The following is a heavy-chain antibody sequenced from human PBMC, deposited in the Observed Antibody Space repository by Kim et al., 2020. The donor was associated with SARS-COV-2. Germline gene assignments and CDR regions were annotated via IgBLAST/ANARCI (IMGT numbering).Heavy chain of an antibody. CDR1: GGSFSGYY. Sequence: SETLSLPCAVYGGSFSGYYWTWIRQPPGKGLEWIGEINHSGSTNYNPSLKSRVTISVDTSKNQFSLKLSSVAAADTAVDYCAREVGDSSGYYVDYWGQGTLVTVSS. V-gene: IGHV4-34*01. J-gene: IGHJ4*02. D-gene: IGHD3-22*01. CDR3: AREVGDSSGYYVDY. CDR2: INHSGST.